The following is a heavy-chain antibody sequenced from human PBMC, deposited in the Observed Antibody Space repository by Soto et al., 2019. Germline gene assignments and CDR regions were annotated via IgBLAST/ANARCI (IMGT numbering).Heavy chain of an antibody. D-gene: IGHD3-10*01. V-gene: IGHV1-69*13. J-gene: IGHJ6*02. CDR2: IIPIFGTA. CDR1: GGTFSSYA. Sequence: SVKVSCKASGGTFSSYAISWVRQAPGQGLEWMGGIIPIFGTANYAQKFQGRVTITADESTSTAYMELSSLRSEDTAVYYCARDYYGSGSYERYYYYGMDVWGQGTTVTVSS. CDR3: ARDYYGSGSYERYYYYGMDV.